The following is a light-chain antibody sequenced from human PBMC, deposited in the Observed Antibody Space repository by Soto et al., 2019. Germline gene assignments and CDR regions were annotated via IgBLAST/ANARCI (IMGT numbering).Light chain of an antibody. CDR2: EVS. CDR3: SSYAGNKNV. V-gene: IGLV2-8*01. CDR1: SSDVGGYNY. Sequence: QSALTQPPSASGSPGQSVTISCTGTSSDVGGYNYVSWYQQHPGKAPKLMIYEVSKRHSGVPDRFSDSKSGNTASLTVSGLQAEAEADYYCSSYAGNKNVFGNGTKLTVL. J-gene: IGLJ1*01.